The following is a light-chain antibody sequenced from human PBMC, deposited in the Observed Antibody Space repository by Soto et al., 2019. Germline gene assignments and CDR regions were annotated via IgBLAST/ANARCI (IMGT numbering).Light chain of an antibody. Sequence: DIQLTQSPSSVSASVGDRVTITCRASQGISSWLAWYQQKPGKAPKLLIYGASSLQSGVPSRFSGSGSGTHYTLTIGSLQPEDSATYYCQKANNFPWTFGQGTKVDIK. J-gene: IGKJ1*01. CDR3: QKANNFPWT. V-gene: IGKV1-12*01. CDR2: GAS. CDR1: QGISSW.